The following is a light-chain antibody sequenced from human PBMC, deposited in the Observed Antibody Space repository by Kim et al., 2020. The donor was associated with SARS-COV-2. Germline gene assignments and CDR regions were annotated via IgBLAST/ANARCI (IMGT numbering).Light chain of an antibody. CDR3: QAWDTGVV. J-gene: IGLJ2*01. CDR2: QDN. Sequence: SYELTQPPSVSVSPGQTASITCSGDKLGDSYSYWYQQRPGQSPVLVIYQDNKRPSGIPERFSGSNSGNTATLTISGTQAMDEADYYCQAWDTGVVFGGGTKLTVL. CDR1: KLGDSY. V-gene: IGLV3-1*01.